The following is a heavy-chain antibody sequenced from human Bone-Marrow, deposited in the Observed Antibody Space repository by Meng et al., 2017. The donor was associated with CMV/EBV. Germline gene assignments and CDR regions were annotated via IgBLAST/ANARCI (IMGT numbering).Heavy chain of an antibody. CDR2: INQDGSKT. D-gene: IGHD6-6*01. Sequence: GVLKISCAPSGLSFNSQWMTWVRQAPGKGLQWVANINQDGSKTYYVDSVKGRFTISRDNSKNSLYLQVDSLRVEDTAMYYCARGGRTSSAYWRDWGQGTLVTVSS. V-gene: IGHV3-7*01. J-gene: IGHJ4*02. CDR3: ARGGRTSSAYWRD. CDR1: GLSFNSQW.